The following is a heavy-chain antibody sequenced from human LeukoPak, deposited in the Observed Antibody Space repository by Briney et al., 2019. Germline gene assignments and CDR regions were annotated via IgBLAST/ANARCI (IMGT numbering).Heavy chain of an antibody. CDR2: INSDAVST. V-gene: IGHV3-74*01. J-gene: IGHJ4*02. Sequence: GGSLRLSCTASRFTFSRYCMHWVRQAPGKGLVWVSRINSDAVSTSYADSVKGRFTISRDNAKNTLYLQMNSLRAEDTALYYCAREGNYYDSSGPADYWGQGTLVTVSS. CDR1: RFTFSRYC. D-gene: IGHD3-22*01. CDR3: AREGNYYDSSGPADY.